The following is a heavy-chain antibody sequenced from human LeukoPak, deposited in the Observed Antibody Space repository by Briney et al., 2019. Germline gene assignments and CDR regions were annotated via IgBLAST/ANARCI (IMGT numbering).Heavy chain of an antibody. D-gene: IGHD2-21*01. CDR2: IFHSGST. Sequence: SQTLSLTCTVSGGSISSGSYYWSWIRQPPGKGLVWIGTIFHSGSTYYNPSLTSRVTISVDSSKNQFSLKLSSVTAADTAVYYCARVGYYPDYYMDVWGKGTTVTVSS. CDR1: GGSISSGSYY. CDR3: ARVGYYPDYYMDV. V-gene: IGHV4-39*07. J-gene: IGHJ6*03.